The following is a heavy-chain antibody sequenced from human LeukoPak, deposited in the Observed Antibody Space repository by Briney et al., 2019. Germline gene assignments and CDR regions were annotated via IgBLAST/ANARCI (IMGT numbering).Heavy chain of an antibody. CDR1: GFTFSSYG. Sequence: PGGSLRLSCAASGFTFSSYGMHWVRQAPGKGLEWVAVIWCDGSNKYYGDSVKGRFTISRDNSKNTLYLQMNSLRAEDTAVYYCARDGHDYGDSFWYFDYWGQGTLVTVSS. CDR2: IWCDGSNK. J-gene: IGHJ4*02. V-gene: IGHV3-33*01. CDR3: ARDGHDYGDSFWYFDY. D-gene: IGHD4-17*01.